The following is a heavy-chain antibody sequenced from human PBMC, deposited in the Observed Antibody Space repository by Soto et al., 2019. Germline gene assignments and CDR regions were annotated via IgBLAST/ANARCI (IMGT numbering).Heavy chain of an antibody. CDR3: GAVASSADFYGKDV. CDR1: GGSSSSYY. Sequence: TSETLSLTCAVYGGSSSSYYWSGIRQPPGKGLEWIGEVYHSGGANYNPSLKSRVTISEDTSKNQFSLKLKSVTAADTAVYYCGAVASSADFYGKDVWGQGTMVTVSS. CDR2: VYHSGGA. D-gene: IGHD6-19*01. V-gene: IGHV4-34*01. J-gene: IGHJ6*02.